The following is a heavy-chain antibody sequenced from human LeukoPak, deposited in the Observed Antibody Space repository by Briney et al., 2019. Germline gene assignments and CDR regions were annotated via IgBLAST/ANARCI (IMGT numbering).Heavy chain of an antibody. Sequence: GGSLRLSCAASGFTFSSSAMSWVRQAPGKGLEWVSNISGSGSGGSTYYADSVKGRFTISRDNSKNTLYLQMNSLRAEDTAVYYCARFMFRGYSGSYASQSAEHWGQGTLVTVSS. D-gene: IGHD1-26*01. CDR1: GFTFSSSA. J-gene: IGHJ1*01. CDR2: ISGSGSGGST. V-gene: IGHV3-23*01. CDR3: ARFMFRGYSGSYASQSAEH.